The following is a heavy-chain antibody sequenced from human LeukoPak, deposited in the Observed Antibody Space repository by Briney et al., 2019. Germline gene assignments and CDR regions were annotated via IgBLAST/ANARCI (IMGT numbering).Heavy chain of an antibody. CDR1: GFTFSSYG. CDR3: AKAFCSSTSCYTYDY. V-gene: IGHV3-30*02. CDR2: IRYDGSNK. Sequence: GGSLRLSCAASGFTFSSYGMHWARQAPGRGLEWVAFIRYDGSNKYYADSVKGRFTISRDNSKNTLYLQMNSLRAEDTAVYYCAKAFCSSTSCYTYDYWGQGTQVTVSS. D-gene: IGHD2-2*02. J-gene: IGHJ4*02.